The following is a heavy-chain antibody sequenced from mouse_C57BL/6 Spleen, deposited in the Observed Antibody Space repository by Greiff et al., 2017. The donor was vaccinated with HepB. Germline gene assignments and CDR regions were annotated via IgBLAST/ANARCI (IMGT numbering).Heavy chain of an antibody. CDR2: INYDGSST. D-gene: IGHD1-1*01. CDR1: GFTFSDYY. CDR3: ARGGPHYYGSSNAMDY. J-gene: IGHJ4*01. Sequence: DVKLVESEGGLVQPGSSMKLSCTASGFTFSDYYMAWVRQVPEKGLEWVANINYDGSSTYYLDSLKSRFIISRDNAKNILYLQMSSLKSEDTATYYCARGGPHYYGSSNAMDYWGQGTSVTVSS. V-gene: IGHV5-16*01.